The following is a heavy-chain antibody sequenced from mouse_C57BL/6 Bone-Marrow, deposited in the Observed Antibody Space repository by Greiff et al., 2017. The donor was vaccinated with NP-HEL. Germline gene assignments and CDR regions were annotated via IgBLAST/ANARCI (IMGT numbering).Heavy chain of an antibody. Sequence: ESGPGILQPSPTLSLTCSFSGSSLSTFGMGVGWIRPPSGKGLEWLAHIWWDDDKYYNPALKSRPSISTDTSKNQVFLKIAKVDTADTATYYCARLWLLRAMDYWGQGTSVTVSS. V-gene: IGHV8-8*01. CDR3: ARLWLLRAMDY. CDR2: IWWDDDK. J-gene: IGHJ4*01. CDR1: GSSLSTFGMG. D-gene: IGHD2-3*01.